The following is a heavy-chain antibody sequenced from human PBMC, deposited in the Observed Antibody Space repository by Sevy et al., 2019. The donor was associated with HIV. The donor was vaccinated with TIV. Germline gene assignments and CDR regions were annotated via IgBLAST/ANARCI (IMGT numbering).Heavy chain of an antibody. CDR1: GFTFSSYW. J-gene: IGHJ6*02. V-gene: IGHV3-74*01. Sequence: GGSLRLSCAASGFTFSSYWMHWVRQAPGKGLVWVSRINSGGSSTSYADSVKGRFTISRDNAKNTLYLQMNSLRAEDTTVYHCARVPSLYCSSTSCYGAYYYYGLDVWGQGTTVTVSS. CDR3: ARVPSLYCSSTSCYGAYYYYGLDV. D-gene: IGHD2-2*01. CDR2: INSGGSST.